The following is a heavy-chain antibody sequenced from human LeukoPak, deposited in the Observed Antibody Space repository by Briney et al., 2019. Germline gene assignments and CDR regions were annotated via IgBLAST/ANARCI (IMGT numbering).Heavy chain of an antibody. V-gene: IGHV1-3*04. CDR2: LNTGDGNT. J-gene: IGHJ6*02. CDR3: ARSNPLSYYGMDV. D-gene: IGHD4-11*01. CDR1: GYTFTSYA. Sequence: ASVKVSCKASGYTFTSYALHWVRQAPGQRLEWMGWLNTGDGNTKYSQKFQGRVTITRDTSASTAYMELSSLRSEDTAVYYCARSNPLSYYGMDVWGQGTTVTVSS.